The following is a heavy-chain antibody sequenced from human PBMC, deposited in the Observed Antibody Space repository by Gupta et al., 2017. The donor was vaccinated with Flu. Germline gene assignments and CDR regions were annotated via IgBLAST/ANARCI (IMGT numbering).Heavy chain of an antibody. CDR2: IRSKADGGTT. V-gene: IGHV3-49*03. CDR1: GFTFGDYA. J-gene: IGHJ5*02. D-gene: IGHD1-14*01. Sequence: EVQLVESGGGLVQPGRSLRLSCTASGFTFGDYAMSWFRQAPGKGLEWVGFIRSKADGGTTEYAASVKGRFTISRDDSKSIAYLQMNSLKTEDTAVYYCTRHGSANRGGRFDPWGQGTLVTVSS. CDR3: TRHGSANRGGRFDP.